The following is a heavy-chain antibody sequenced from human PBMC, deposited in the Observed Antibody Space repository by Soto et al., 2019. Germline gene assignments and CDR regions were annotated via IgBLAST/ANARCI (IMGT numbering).Heavy chain of an antibody. CDR2: IYWDDDK. J-gene: IGHJ4*02. D-gene: IGHD2-15*01. Sequence: QITLKESGPTLVKPTQTLTLTCTFSGFSLSTSGVGVGWIRQPAGKALEWLALIYWDDDKRYSPSLNSRLTITKDTSKIQVVLTMTNMDPVDTVTYYCTHTMLYCTGGSCTTWFDYWGQGTLVTVSS. CDR1: GFSLSTSGVG. CDR3: THTMLYCTGGSCTTWFDY. V-gene: IGHV2-5*02.